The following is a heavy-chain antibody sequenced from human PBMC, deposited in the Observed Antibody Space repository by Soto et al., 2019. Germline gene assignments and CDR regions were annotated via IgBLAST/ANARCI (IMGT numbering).Heavy chain of an antibody. CDR1: GFTVRSNY. D-gene: IGHD6-13*01. CDR3: ARERESAAAGTHWFDP. CDR2: IYSGGST. J-gene: IGHJ5*02. Sequence: GGSLSLSCAASGFTVRSNYMSWVRQAPGKGLEWVSVIYSGGSTYYADSVKGRFTISRDNSKNTLYLQMNSLRAEDTAVYYCARERESAAAGTHWFDPWGQGTLVTVSS. V-gene: IGHV3-53*01.